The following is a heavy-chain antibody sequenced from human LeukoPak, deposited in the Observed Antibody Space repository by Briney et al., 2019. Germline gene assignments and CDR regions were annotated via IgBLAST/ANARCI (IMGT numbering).Heavy chain of an antibody. CDR1: GFTFSSYA. Sequence: GGSLRLSCAASGFTFSSYAMHWGRQAPGKGLGWVAVISYDGGNKYYADSVKGRFTISRDNSKNTLYLQMNSLRAEDTAVYYCAKGPGYSSGWYYLYWGQGTLVTVSS. V-gene: IGHV3-30-3*01. CDR3: AKGPGYSSGWYYLY. D-gene: IGHD6-19*01. CDR2: ISYDGGNK. J-gene: IGHJ4*02.